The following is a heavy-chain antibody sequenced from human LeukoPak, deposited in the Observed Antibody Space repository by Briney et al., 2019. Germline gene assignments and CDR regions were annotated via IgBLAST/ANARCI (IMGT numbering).Heavy chain of an antibody. CDR2: IIRILGIA. Sequence: SVKLSCKASGGTFSNYAISWVRQAPGQGLEWMGTIIRILGIANYADKFQGRVTITADKSTSTAYMELSSLRSKDTAVYYCAREASGYSSLIIDYWGQETLVTVSS. CDR3: AREASGYSSLIIDY. V-gene: IGHV1-69*04. J-gene: IGHJ4*02. D-gene: IGHD6-19*01. CDR1: GGTFSNYA.